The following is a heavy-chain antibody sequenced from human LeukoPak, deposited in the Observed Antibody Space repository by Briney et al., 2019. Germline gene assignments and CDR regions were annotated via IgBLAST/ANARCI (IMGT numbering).Heavy chain of an antibody. CDR3: ARGPPYYYYYGMDV. CDR1: GGSISSGDYY. V-gene: IGHV4-30-4*01. CDR2: IYYSGST. J-gene: IGHJ6*02. Sequence: SQTLSLTCTVSGGSISSGDYYWSWIRQPPGKGLEWIGYIYYSGSTYYNPSLKSRVTISVGTSKNQFSLKLSSVTAADTAVYYCARGPPYYYYYGMDVWGQGTTVTVSS.